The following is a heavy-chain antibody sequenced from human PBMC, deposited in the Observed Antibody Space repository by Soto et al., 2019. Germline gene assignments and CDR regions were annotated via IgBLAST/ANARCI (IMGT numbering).Heavy chain of an antibody. CDR3: AKDPRRSNTSGMDV. CDR1: GFTFSGYA. V-gene: IGHV3-23*01. D-gene: IGHD1-1*01. CDR2: ISGSGGST. Sequence: PGGSLRLSCAASGFTFSGYAMSWVRQAPGKGLEWVSAISGSGGSTYYADYVKGRFTISRDNSKNTLYLQMNSLRAEDTAVYYCAKDPRRSNTSGMDVWAQGTTVTLSS. J-gene: IGHJ6*02.